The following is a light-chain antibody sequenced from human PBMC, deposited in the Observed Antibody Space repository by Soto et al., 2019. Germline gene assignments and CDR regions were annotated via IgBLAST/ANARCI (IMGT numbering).Light chain of an antibody. CDR3: QQYNGWPLT. V-gene: IGKV3-15*01. CDR2: GAS. Sequence: EIVMTQSPATLSVSPGERATLSCRASQSVSRNLAWYRQKPGQAPRLLVSGASTRATGIPATFSGSGSGTEFTLTISSLQSEDFAIYYCQQYNGWPLTFGGGTKVEIK. CDR1: QSVSRN. J-gene: IGKJ4*01.